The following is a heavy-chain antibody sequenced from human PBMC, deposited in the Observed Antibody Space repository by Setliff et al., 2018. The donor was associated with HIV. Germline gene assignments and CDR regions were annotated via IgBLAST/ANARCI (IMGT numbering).Heavy chain of an antibody. J-gene: IGHJ6*02. CDR1: GYMFIAYG. V-gene: IGHV1-2*02. CDR3: ARSYIAFLSTWYYGMDV. Sequence: GASVKVSCKTSGYMFIAYGMSWVRRAPGQGLEWMGWIGPYNGRTEYAQKFQGRVTLTRDTSISTAYMELNRLRSDDTAVYYCARSYIAFLSTWYYGMDVWGQGTTVTVSS. CDR2: IGPYNGRT. D-gene: IGHD5-18*01.